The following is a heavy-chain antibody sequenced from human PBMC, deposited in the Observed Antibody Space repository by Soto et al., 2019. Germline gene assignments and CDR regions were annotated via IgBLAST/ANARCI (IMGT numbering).Heavy chain of an antibody. CDR2: ISNYNGDT. Sequence: GASVKVSCKASGYTFTSYGITWVRQAPGQGLEWMGWISNYNGDTHYAQKFQDRVTMTTDTSASTAYMELRRLRSDDTAVYYCAREYSFGSGTYYTGLGFDYWGLGTLVTVSS. V-gene: IGHV1-18*01. J-gene: IGHJ4*02. D-gene: IGHD3-10*01. CDR3: AREYSFGSGTYYTGLGFDY. CDR1: GYTFTSYG.